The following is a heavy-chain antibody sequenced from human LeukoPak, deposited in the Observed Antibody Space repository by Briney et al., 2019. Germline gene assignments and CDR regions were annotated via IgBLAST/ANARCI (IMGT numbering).Heavy chain of an antibody. CDR2: IYHSGST. CDR1: GYSISSGYY. D-gene: IGHD6-13*01. J-gene: IGHJ3*02. V-gene: IGHV4-38-2*02. Sequence: SETLSLTCTVSGYSISSGYYWGWIRQPPGKGLEWIGSIYHSGSTYYNPSLRSRVTISVDTSKNQFSLQLNSVTPEDTGVYYCASTGYSSSWYDAFDIWGQGTMVTVSS. CDR3: ASTGYSSSWYDAFDI.